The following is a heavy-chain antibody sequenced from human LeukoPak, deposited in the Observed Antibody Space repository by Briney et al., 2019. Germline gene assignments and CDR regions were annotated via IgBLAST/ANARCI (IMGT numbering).Heavy chain of an antibody. D-gene: IGHD2-21*02. V-gene: IGHV4-59*01. CDR3: ARHSGEGYCGGDCFYFDY. CDR2: IYYSGST. J-gene: IGHJ4*02. CDR1: GGSISSYY. Sequence: SETLSLTCTVSGGSISSYYWSLIRQPPGKGLEWIGYIYYSGSTNYNPSLKSRVTISVDTSKNQFSLKLSSVTAADTAVYYCARHSGEGYCGGDCFYFDYWGQGTLVTVSS.